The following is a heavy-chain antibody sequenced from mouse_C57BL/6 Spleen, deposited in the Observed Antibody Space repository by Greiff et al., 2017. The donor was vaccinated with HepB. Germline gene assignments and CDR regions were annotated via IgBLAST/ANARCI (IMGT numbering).Heavy chain of an antibody. D-gene: IGHD1-1*01. CDR2: IDPSDSET. V-gene: IGHV1-52*01. J-gene: IGHJ2*01. CDR1: GYTFTSYW. CDR3: ARENYYGSSGYFDY. Sequence: VQLQQPGAELVRPGSSVKLSCKASGYTFTSYWMHWVKQRPIQGLEWIGNIDPSDSETHYNQKFKDKATLTVDKSSSTAYMQLSSLTSEDSAVYYCARENYYGSSGYFDYWGQGTTLTVSS.